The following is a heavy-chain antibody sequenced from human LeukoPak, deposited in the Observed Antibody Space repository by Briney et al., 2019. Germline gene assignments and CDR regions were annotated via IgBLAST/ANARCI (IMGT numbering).Heavy chain of an antibody. J-gene: IGHJ4*02. D-gene: IGHD3-10*01. CDR3: ARRTDDLGSYFDY. Sequence: SETLSLTRPVSGGSISSDSYYWGWIREPPGRGLEWLGSFYYSGSTYYTPSLRSRVTISVDTSKNQVSLKLFSVTAADTAVYYCARRTDDLGSYFDYWGQETLVTVSS. CDR1: GGSISSDSYY. CDR2: FYYSGST. V-gene: IGHV4-39*01.